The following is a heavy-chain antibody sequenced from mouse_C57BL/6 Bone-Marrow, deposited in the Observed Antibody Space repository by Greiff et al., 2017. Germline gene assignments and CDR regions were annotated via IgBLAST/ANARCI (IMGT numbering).Heavy chain of an antibody. CDR2: IYPGDGDT. CDR3: ARAGSSYRYFDV. D-gene: IGHD1-1*01. CDR1: GYAFSSSW. J-gene: IGHJ1*03. V-gene: IGHV1-82*01. Sequence: QVQLQQSGPELVKPGASVKISCKASGYAFSSSWMNWVKQRPGKGLEWIGRIYPGDGDTNYNGKFKGKATLTADKSSSTAYMQLSSLTSEDSAVYFCARAGSSYRYFDVWGTGTKVTVSS.